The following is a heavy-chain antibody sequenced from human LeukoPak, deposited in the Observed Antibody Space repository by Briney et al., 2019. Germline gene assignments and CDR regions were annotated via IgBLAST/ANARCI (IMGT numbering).Heavy chain of an antibody. CDR3: ARGLTIFGVVNDAFDF. D-gene: IGHD3-3*01. V-gene: IGHV3-74*01. CDR1: GFTFSKYW. CDR2: INSDGSST. J-gene: IGHJ3*01. Sequence: PGGSLRLSCAASGFTFSKYWMHWVRQAPGKGLVWVSLINSDGSSTIYEDSVKGRFTISTDNAKNTLYLQMNSLRAEDTAVYYCARGLTIFGVVNDAFDFWGQGTMVTVSS.